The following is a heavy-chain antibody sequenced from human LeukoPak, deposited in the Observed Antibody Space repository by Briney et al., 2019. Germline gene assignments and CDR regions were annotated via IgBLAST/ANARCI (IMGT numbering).Heavy chain of an antibody. J-gene: IGHJ4*02. CDR3: ATSMGEMATIQFDY. D-gene: IGHD5-24*01. CDR2: IIPIFGTA. V-gene: IGHV1-69*13. Sequence: SVKVSCKASGGTFSSYAISWVRQAPGQGLEWMGGIIPIFGTANYAQKFQGRVTITADESTSTAYMELSSLRSEDTAVYYCATSMGEMATIQFDYWGQGTLVTVSS. CDR1: GGTFSSYA.